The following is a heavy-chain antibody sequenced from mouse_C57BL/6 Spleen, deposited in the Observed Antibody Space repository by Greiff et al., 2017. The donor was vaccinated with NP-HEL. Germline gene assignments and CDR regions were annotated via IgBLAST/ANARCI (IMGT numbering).Heavy chain of an antibody. CDR3: ARVYYGYDRGAMDY. CDR2: IDPSDSET. D-gene: IGHD2-2*01. V-gene: IGHV1-52*01. Sequence: QVQLQQSGAELVRPGSSVKLSCKASGYTFTSYWMHWVKQRPIQGLEWIGNIDPSDSETHYNQKFKDKATLTVDKSSSTAYMQLSSLTSEDSAVYYCARVYYGYDRGAMDYWGQGTSVTVSS. CDR1: GYTFTSYW. J-gene: IGHJ4*01.